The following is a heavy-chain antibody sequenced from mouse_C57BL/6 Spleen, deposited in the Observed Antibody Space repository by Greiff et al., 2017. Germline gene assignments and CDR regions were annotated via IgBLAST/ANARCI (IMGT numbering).Heavy chain of an antibody. V-gene: IGHV1-15*01. D-gene: IGHD2-4*01. CDR2: IDPETGGT. J-gene: IGHJ3*01. Sequence: VQLQQPGAELVRPGASVTLSCKASGYTFTDYEMHWVKQTPVHGLEWIGAIDPETGGTAYNQKFKGKAILTADKSSSTAYMELSSLTSEVSVVHYCTRKGDYVAWFAYWGQGPLVNVSA. CDR1: GYTFTDYE. CDR3: TRKGDYVAWFAY.